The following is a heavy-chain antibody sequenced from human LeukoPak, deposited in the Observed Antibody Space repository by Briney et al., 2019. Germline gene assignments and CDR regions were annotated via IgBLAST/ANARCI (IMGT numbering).Heavy chain of an antibody. CDR1: GDSISSSSYY. Sequence: SETLSLTCTVSGDSISSSSYYWGWIRQPPGKGLEWIGSIYYNGDTYHNPSLKSRVTISVDTSKNQFSLKLSSVTAADTAVYYCARLGSYYDILTGYYKSFDYWGQGTLVTVSS. CDR3: ARLGSYYDILTGYYKSFDY. J-gene: IGHJ4*02. D-gene: IGHD3-9*01. CDR2: IYYNGDT. V-gene: IGHV4-39*07.